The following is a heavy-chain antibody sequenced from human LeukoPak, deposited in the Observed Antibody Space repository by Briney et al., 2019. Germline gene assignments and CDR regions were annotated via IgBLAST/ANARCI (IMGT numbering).Heavy chain of an antibody. V-gene: IGHV3-48*01. D-gene: IGHD2-2*01. CDR3: ARGPSSQFRTDY. CDR1: RFTFSNYN. Sequence: GGSLRLSCAASRFTFSNYNMNWVRQAPGKGLEWVSYIGRSSSPIYYADSVKGRFTISRDNAKNSLYLQMNGLRAEDTAVYYCARGPSSQFRTDYWGQGTLVTVSS. CDR2: IGRSSSPI. J-gene: IGHJ4*02.